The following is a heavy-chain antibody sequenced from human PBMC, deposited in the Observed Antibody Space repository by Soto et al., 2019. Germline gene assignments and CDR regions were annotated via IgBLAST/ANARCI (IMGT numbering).Heavy chain of an antibody. Sequence: PGGSLRLSCATSGLNVNINYVTWVRQAPGKGLEWLSIIHGGGNKFYSDSVKGRFTISRDTSKNTVYLQMSSLTVDDTAVYYCASGPTLVARLGWNSSHPPGPGLLLTVS. CDR3: ASGPTLVARLGWNSSHP. CDR2: IHGGGNK. J-gene: IGHJ5*02. CDR1: GLNVNINY. V-gene: IGHV3-53*01. D-gene: IGHD6-6*01.